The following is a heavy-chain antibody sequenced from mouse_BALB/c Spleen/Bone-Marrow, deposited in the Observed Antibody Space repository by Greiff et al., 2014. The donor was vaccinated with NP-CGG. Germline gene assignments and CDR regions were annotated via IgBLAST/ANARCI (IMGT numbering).Heavy chain of an antibody. CDR1: GFTFSSFG. J-gene: IGHJ2*01. D-gene: IGHD4-1*01. V-gene: IGHV5-17*02. CDR3: TRGGNWDDFDY. Sequence: EVKLMESGGGLVQPGGSRKLSCAASGFTFSSFGMHWVRQAPEKGLEWVAYISSGSSNIYYADTVKGRFTISGDNSKNTLFLQMTSLTSEDTAMYYCTRGGNWDDFDYWGQGTTLTVSS. CDR2: ISSGSSNI.